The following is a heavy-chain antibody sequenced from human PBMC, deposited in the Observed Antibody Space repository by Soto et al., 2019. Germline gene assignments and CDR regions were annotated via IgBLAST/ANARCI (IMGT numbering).Heavy chain of an antibody. CDR3: ARGALGAYFLDY. Sequence: EVQLVESGGGLVQPGGSLRLSCAASGFIFSNYWIHWVRQAPGKGLVWVSRVKSEGSTTLYADSVKGRFAISRDNAKNTVYLQMNSLGAEDTAVYYCARGALGAYFLDYWGQGTLVTVSS. CDR1: GFIFSNYW. CDR2: VKSEGSTT. D-gene: IGHD1-26*01. V-gene: IGHV3-74*03. J-gene: IGHJ4*02.